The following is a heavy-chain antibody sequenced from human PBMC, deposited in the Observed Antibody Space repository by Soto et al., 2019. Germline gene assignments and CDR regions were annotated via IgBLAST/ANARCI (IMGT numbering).Heavy chain of an antibody. CDR3: AKLLYHYDSSGFTADY. D-gene: IGHD3-22*01. V-gene: IGHV3-30*18. CDR1: GFTFSSYG. Sequence: PGGSLRLSCAASGFTFSSYGMYWVRQAPGKGLEWVAGISYVGSNQYYADSVRGRFTISRDNSKNTLYLQMNSLRTEDTAVYYCAKLLYHYDSSGFTADYWGQGTQDTVSS. CDR2: ISYVGSNQ. J-gene: IGHJ4*02.